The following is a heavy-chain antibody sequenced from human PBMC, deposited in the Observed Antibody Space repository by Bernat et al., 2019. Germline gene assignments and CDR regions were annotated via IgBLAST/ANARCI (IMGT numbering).Heavy chain of an antibody. V-gene: IGHV5-51*01. CDR3: VRHRVGYCSEGCYDSDY. D-gene: IGHD2-15*01. CDR1: GYSFTNYW. Sequence: EVQLVQSGAEVIKPGESLKISCKGSGYSFTNYWIGWVRQMPGKGLEWMGIIYPGDSDLKYSPSFQGQVTISADKSISTAYLQWSSLKASDTAMYYCVRHRVGYCSEGCYDSDYWGQGTLVTVSS. J-gene: IGHJ4*02. CDR2: IYPGDSDL.